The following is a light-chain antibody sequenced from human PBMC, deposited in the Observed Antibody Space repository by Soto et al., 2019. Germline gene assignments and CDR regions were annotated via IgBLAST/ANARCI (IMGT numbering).Light chain of an antibody. J-gene: IGKJ2*01. CDR1: QDVVNY. V-gene: IGKV1-39*01. CDR3: PHSRITVYT. Sequence: IHMTHATTSLSASVGDRVTITCRAGQDVVNYLNWSQQRPGKAPRLLIYAASSLQSGVPSRFSGSGSGTTFTLTITYLQPEDVTTYYCPHSRITVYTLSEGTKVDIK. CDR2: AAS.